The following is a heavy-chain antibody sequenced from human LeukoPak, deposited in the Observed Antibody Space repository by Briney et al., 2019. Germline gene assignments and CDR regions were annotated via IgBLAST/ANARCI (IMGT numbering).Heavy chain of an antibody. J-gene: IGHJ4*02. Sequence: ASVKVSCKASGYTFTSYYMHWVRQAPGQGLEWMGIINPSGGSTSYAQKFQGRVTMARDMSTSTVYMELSSLRSEDTAVYYCASLDYGDNFDYWGQGTLVTVSS. D-gene: IGHD4-17*01. V-gene: IGHV1-46*01. CDR1: GYTFTSYY. CDR3: ASLDYGDNFDY. CDR2: INPSGGST.